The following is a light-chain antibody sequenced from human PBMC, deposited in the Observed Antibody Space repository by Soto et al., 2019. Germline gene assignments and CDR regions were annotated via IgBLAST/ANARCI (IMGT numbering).Light chain of an antibody. CDR3: MQALHTPWT. CDR2: LGS. J-gene: IGKJ1*01. CDR1: QSLLHSNGYNY. Sequence: DIVMTQSPLSLPVTPGEPASISCRPSQSLLHSNGYNYLDWYLQKAGQSPQVLVYLGSNRASGVHDRFSGSGSGTYFTLTISRVEADDVGVYYCMQALHTPWTFGQGTKVEIK. V-gene: IGKV2-28*01.